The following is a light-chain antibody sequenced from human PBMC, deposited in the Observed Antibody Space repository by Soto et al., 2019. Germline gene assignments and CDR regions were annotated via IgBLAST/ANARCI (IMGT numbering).Light chain of an antibody. CDR3: QQLKSFPLS. V-gene: IGKV1-9*01. J-gene: IGKJ4*01. CDR1: QGISSS. CDR2: AAS. Sequence: IQLTQSPSSLSASVGDRVTITCRASQGISSSLAWYQQQTGKAPKLLIYAASTLQSGVPSRFSGSGSGTDCTLTISSLQTEDFATDYLQQLKSFPLSFGGWPTVAIK.